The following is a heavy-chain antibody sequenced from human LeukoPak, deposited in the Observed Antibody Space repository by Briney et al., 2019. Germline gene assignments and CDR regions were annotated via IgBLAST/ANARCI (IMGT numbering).Heavy chain of an antibody. CDR3: ARHSLRYFDWSWFDP. CDR1: GGSISSYY. Sequence: SETLSLTCTVSGGSISSYYWSWIRQPPGKGLEWIGYIYTSGSTNYNPSLKSRVTISVDTSKNQFSLKRSSVTAADTAVYYCARHSLRYFDWSWFDPWGQGTLVTVSS. V-gene: IGHV4-4*09. CDR2: IYTSGST. J-gene: IGHJ5*02. D-gene: IGHD3-9*01.